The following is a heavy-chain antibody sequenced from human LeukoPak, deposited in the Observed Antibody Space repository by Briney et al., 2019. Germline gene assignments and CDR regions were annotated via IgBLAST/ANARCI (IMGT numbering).Heavy chain of an antibody. J-gene: IGHJ4*02. CDR1: GGSISSYY. D-gene: IGHD5-18*01. CDR2: INTSGST. V-gene: IGHV4-4*07. Sequence: SETLSLTCTVFGGSISSYYWSWIRQPAGKGLEWIGRINTSGSTNYNPSLKSRVTMSVDTSKNQFSLKLTSVTAADTAVYYCARRYSYGRYFDYWGQGTLVTVSS. CDR3: ARRYSYGRYFDY.